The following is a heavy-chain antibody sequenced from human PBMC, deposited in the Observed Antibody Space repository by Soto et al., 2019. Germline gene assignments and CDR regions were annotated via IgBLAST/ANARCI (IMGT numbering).Heavy chain of an antibody. Sequence: GGSLRLSCAASGFTFSSYWMHWVRQAPGKGLEWVAVISYDGSNKYYADSVKGRFTISRDNSKNTLYLQMNSLRAEDTAVYYCAKDSRTWKKYSSSWYFFDYWGQGTLVTVSS. V-gene: IGHV3-30*18. CDR2: ISYDGSNK. CDR3: AKDSRTWKKYSSSWYFFDY. CDR1: GFTFSSYW. J-gene: IGHJ4*02. D-gene: IGHD6-13*01.